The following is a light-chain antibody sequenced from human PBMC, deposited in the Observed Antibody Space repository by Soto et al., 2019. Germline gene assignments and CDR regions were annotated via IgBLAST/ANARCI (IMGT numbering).Light chain of an antibody. CDR1: QGIGST. J-gene: IGKJ4*01. V-gene: IGKV3-15*01. Sequence: EIVLTQSPAALSVSPGERVTLSCRASQGIGSTLAWYQQEPGQTPRLLIYDSSTRAIGIPTRFSGSRSGTEFTLTINGLQSEDFAVYYCQRYNNWPLTFGGGTKVDIK. CDR2: DSS. CDR3: QRYNNWPLT.